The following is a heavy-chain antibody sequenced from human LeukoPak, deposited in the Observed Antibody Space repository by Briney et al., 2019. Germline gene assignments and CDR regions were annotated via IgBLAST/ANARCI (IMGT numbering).Heavy chain of an antibody. CDR3: AKKMSITAASQVDY. CDR2: INSDGSNT. Sequence: GGSLRLSCAASGFTFNTYWMHWVRQAPGKGLEWVSRINSDGSNTNYADSVKGRFTISRDNAKNTLYLQMNSLRAEDTAVYYCAKKMSITAASQVDYWGQGTLVTVSS. V-gene: IGHV3-74*01. J-gene: IGHJ4*02. CDR1: GFTFNTYW. D-gene: IGHD1-20*01.